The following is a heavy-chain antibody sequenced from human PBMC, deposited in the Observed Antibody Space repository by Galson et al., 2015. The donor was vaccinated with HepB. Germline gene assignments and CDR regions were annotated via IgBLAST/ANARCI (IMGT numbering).Heavy chain of an antibody. CDR2: INPSGGST. V-gene: IGHV1-46*01. CDR1: GYTFTSYY. Sequence: SVKVSCKASGYTFTSYYMHWVRQAPGQGLEWMGIINPSGGSTSYAQKFQGRVTMTRDTSTSTVYMGLSSLRSEDTAVYYCARDETYYTIFGVVIMSSGMDVWGQGTTVTVSS. CDR3: ARDETYYTIFGVVIMSSGMDV. J-gene: IGHJ6*02. D-gene: IGHD3-3*01.